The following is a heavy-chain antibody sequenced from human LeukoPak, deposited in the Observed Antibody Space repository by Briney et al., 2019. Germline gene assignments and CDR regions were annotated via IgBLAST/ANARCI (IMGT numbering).Heavy chain of an antibody. CDR1: GFTFSSYA. CDR2: ISYDGSNK. CDR3: ARDMATVGVWAIDY. Sequence: GGSLRLSCAASGFTFSSYAMHWVRQAPGKGLEWVAVISYDGSNKYYADSVRGRFTISRDNSKNTLYLQMNSLRAEDTAVYYCARDMATVGVWAIDYWGQGTLVTVSS. D-gene: IGHD4-23*01. V-gene: IGHV3-30-3*01. J-gene: IGHJ4*02.